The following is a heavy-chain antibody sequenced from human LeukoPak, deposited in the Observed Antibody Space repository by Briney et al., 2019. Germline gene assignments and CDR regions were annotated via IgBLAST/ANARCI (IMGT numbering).Heavy chain of an antibody. V-gene: IGHV3-30*02. Sequence: PGGSLRLSCAASGFTFSSYGMHWVRQAPGKGLEWVAFIRYDGSNKYYADSVKGRFTISRDNSKNTLYLQMNSLRAEDTAVYYCAKRGIIYSSSWYYFDYWGQGTMVTVSS. CDR1: GFTFSSYG. CDR3: AKRGIIYSSSWYYFDY. CDR2: IRYDGSNK. D-gene: IGHD6-13*01. J-gene: IGHJ4*02.